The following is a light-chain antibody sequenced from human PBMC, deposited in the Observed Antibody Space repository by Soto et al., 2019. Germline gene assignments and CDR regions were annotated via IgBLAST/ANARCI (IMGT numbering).Light chain of an antibody. Sequence: DIQMTQSPSSLSVSVGDRVTITCRASQSIGGFLNWYQQKLGKDPKLLIYAASSLQSGVPSRFSGSGSGTDFTLTISSLQPEDFATYSCQQSYSTPLTFGGGTKVDIK. V-gene: IGKV1-39*01. CDR2: AAS. J-gene: IGKJ4*01. CDR3: QQSYSTPLT. CDR1: QSIGGF.